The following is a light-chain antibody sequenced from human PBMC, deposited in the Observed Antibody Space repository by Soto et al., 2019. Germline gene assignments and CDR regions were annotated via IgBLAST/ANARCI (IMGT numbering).Light chain of an antibody. J-gene: IGKJ1*01. V-gene: IGKV1-5*01. CDR3: QQYYSYSVT. CDR2: DAS. CDR1: QSISSW. Sequence: DIQMTQSPSTLSASLGDRVTITCRASQSISSWLAWYQQKPGKAPKLLIYDASSLESGVPSRFSGSGSGTEVTLTISSLQPGDFATYYCQQYYSYSVTFGQGTKVEIK.